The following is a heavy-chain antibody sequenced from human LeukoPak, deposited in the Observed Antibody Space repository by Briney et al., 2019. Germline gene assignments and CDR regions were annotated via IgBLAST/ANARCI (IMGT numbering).Heavy chain of an antibody. CDR2: IYPGDSDT. Sequence: GESLKISCKGFGSSFTNYWIGWARQMPGKGLEWMGIIYPGDSDTRYSPSFQGQVTISADKSISTAYLQWSSLKASDTAMYYCAGPVTTDAFDIWGQGTMVIVSS. CDR1: GSSFTNYW. V-gene: IGHV5-51*01. D-gene: IGHD1-1*01. J-gene: IGHJ3*02. CDR3: AGPVTTDAFDI.